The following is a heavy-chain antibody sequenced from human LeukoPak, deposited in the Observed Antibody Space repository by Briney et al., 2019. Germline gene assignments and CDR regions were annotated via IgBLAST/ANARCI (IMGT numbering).Heavy chain of an antibody. CDR2: IYPGDSDT. V-gene: IGHV5-51*01. Sequence: GASLKISCKGSGYSFTSYWIGWVRQMRGKGLEWMGIIYPGDSDTRYSPSFQGRVTISADKSISTAYLQWSSLKASDTAMYYCARHITSQGWFDPWGQGTLVTVSS. CDR3: ARHITSQGWFDP. J-gene: IGHJ5*02. CDR1: GYSFTSYW. D-gene: IGHD1-14*01.